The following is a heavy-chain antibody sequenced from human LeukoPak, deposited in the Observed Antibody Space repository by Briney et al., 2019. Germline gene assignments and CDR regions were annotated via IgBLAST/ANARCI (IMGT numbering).Heavy chain of an antibody. CDR3: ARHGSTYALRN. J-gene: IGHJ4*02. Sequence: KPSGTLSLTCTVSGGSINSYYWSWIRQPPRKGLEWIGYIYYSGSTNYNPSLKSRVTISVDTSKNQFSLKLSSVTAADTAVYYCARHGSTYALRNWGQGTLVTVSS. D-gene: IGHD2-2*01. CDR1: GGSINSYY. V-gene: IGHV4-59*08. CDR2: IYYSGST.